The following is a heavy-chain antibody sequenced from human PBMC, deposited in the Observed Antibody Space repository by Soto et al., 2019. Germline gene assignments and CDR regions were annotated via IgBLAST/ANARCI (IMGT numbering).Heavy chain of an antibody. CDR1: GFNFSSYW. CDR2: IKPDGSEK. V-gene: IGHV3-7*01. J-gene: IGHJ3*02. D-gene: IGHD6-13*01. Sequence: GGSLRLSCAASGFNFSSYWMSWVRQAPGKGLEWVANIKPDGSEKWYVDSVKGRFTISRDNAKNSLYLQMNSLRAEDTAVYYCARDGGDSSSWYFAFDIWGQGTMVTVSS. CDR3: ARDGGDSSSWYFAFDI.